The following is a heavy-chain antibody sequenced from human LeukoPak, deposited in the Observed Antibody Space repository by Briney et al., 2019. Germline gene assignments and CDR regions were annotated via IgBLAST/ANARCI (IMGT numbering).Heavy chain of an antibody. Sequence: GGSLRLSCAASGFSFSSYAMSWVRQAPGKGLEWVSAISGSGDSTYYADSVKGRFTISRDNSKNTLYPQMNSLRAEDTAVYYCANLGSGSQSSFDYWGQGILVTVSS. CDR1: GFSFSSYA. V-gene: IGHV3-23*01. J-gene: IGHJ4*02. CDR2: ISGSGDST. D-gene: IGHD3-10*01. CDR3: ANLGSGSQSSFDY.